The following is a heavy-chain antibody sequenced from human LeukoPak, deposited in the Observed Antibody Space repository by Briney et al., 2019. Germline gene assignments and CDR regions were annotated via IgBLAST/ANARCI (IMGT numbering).Heavy chain of an antibody. Sequence: GGSLRLSCTASGFIARSNYMSWVRQAPGKGLEWVSLIYSGGSTYYADSVMGRSTISRDKSNNTLYLQMNGLRAEDTGVYYCATGGRSGVAFESWGQGTLVTVSS. CDR3: ATGGRSGVAFES. V-gene: IGHV3-53*01. D-gene: IGHD2-15*01. J-gene: IGHJ4*02. CDR1: GFIARSNY. CDR2: IYSGGST.